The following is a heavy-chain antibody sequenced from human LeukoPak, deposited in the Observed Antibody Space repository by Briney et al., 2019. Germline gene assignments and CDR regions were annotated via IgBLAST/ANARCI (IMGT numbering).Heavy chain of an antibody. D-gene: IGHD6-19*01. CDR3: ARRGSGWGNAFDI. CDR2: IYYSRST. Sequence: PETLSLTCTVSGGSISSYYWSWIRQPPGKGLEWIGYIYYSRSTNYNPSLKSRVTISVDTSKNQFSLKLSSVTAADTAVYYCARRGSGWGNAFDIWGQGTMVTVSS. CDR1: GGSISSYY. V-gene: IGHV4-59*08. J-gene: IGHJ3*02.